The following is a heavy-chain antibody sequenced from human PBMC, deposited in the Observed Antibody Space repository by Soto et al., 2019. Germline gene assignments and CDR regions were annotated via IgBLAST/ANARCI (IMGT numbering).Heavy chain of an antibody. V-gene: IGHV3-7*04. J-gene: IGHJ4*01. CDR3: IRDLNWSPH. CDR1: GFTFSAFR. CDR2: INHDGSEK. Sequence: VQMVQSGGGLVQPGGSLRLSCAVSGFTFSAFRMTWVRQAPGRGLEWVATINHDGSEKYYVDSVTGRFTISRDNAKSSLYLQRNSLRADVTAVYYCIRDLNWSPHWGHGIQVTVSS.